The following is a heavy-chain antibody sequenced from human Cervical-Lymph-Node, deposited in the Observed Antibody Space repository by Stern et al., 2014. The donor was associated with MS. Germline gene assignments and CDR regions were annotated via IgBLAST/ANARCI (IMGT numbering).Heavy chain of an antibody. D-gene: IGHD3-16*01. V-gene: IGHV1-8*01. CDR3: ATSQGAI. Sequence: QVQLVQSGAEVRKPGASVKVSCKASGYTFNRYDISWVRQATGQWLEWVGWTNPNSGNTAYSQKFQGRVTVTSNTSLSTAYIELRGLKSEDTAVYYCATSQGAIWGHGTLITVSS. CDR2: TNPNSGNT. CDR1: GYTFNRYD. J-gene: IGHJ4*01.